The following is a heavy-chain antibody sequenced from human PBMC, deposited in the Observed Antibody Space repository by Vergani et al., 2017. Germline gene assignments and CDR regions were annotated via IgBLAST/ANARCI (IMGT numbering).Heavy chain of an antibody. CDR3: AFNDYGDWNYYYYMDV. CDR1: GITFSSYA. Sequence: EVQLVESGGVVVQPGGSLRLSCAASGITFSSYAMSWVRQAPGKGLEWVSAISGSGGSTYYADSVKGRFTISRDNSKNTLYLQMNSLRAEDTAVYYCAFNDYGDWNYYYYMDVWGKGTTVTVSS. V-gene: IGHV3-23*04. J-gene: IGHJ6*03. D-gene: IGHD4-17*01. CDR2: ISGSGGST.